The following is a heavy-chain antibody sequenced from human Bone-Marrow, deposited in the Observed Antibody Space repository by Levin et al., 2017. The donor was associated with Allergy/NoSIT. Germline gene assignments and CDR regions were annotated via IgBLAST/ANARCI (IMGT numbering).Heavy chain of an antibody. D-gene: IGHD6-13*01. CDR2: IWYDGSNK. V-gene: IGHV3-33*01. Sequence: GGSLRLSCAAYGFTFSSYGMHWVRQAPGKGLEWVAVIWYDGSNKYYADSVKGRFTISRDNSKNTLYLQMNSLIAEDTAVYYCARELQAAAGTGYWGQGTLFTVSS. CDR3: ARELQAAAGTGY. CDR1: GFTFSSYG. J-gene: IGHJ4*02.